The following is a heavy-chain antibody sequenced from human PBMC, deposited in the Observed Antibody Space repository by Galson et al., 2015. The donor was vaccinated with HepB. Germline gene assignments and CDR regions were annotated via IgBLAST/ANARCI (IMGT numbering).Heavy chain of an antibody. Sequence: SVKVSCKASGYTFTSYAMHWVRQAPGQRLEWMGWINAGNGNTKYSQKFQGRVTITRDTSASTAYMELSSLRSEDTAVYYCARALYSSDNYYYYYGMDVWGQGTTVTVSS. CDR2: INAGNGNT. D-gene: IGHD6-19*01. CDR3: ARALYSSDNYYYYYGMDV. V-gene: IGHV1-3*01. J-gene: IGHJ6*02. CDR1: GYTFTSYA.